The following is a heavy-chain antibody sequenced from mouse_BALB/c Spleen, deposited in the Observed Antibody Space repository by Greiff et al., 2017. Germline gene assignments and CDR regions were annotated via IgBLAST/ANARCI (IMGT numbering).Heavy chain of an antibody. Sequence: EVQLQESGPGLVKPSQSLSLTCTVTGYSITSDYAWNWIRQFPGNQLEWMGYISYSGSTSYNPSLKSRISITRDTSKNQFFLQLNSVTTEDTATYYCARRDGYWFAYWGQGTLVTVSA. V-gene: IGHV3-2*02. CDR1: GYSITSDYA. J-gene: IGHJ3*01. CDR2: ISYSGST. D-gene: IGHD2-3*01. CDR3: ARRDGYWFAY.